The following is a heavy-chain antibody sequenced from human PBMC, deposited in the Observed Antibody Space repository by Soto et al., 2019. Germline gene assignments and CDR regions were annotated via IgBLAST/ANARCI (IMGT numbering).Heavy chain of an antibody. Sequence: SVKVSCKASGGTFSSYAISWVRQAPGQGLEWMGGIIPIFGTANYAQKFQGRVTITADESTSTAYMELSSLRSEDTAVYYCARDGTRGYDAGLLDYWGQGTLDTVSS. CDR1: GGTFSSYA. D-gene: IGHD5-12*01. J-gene: IGHJ4*02. CDR3: ARDGTRGYDAGLLDY. CDR2: IIPIFGTA. V-gene: IGHV1-69*13.